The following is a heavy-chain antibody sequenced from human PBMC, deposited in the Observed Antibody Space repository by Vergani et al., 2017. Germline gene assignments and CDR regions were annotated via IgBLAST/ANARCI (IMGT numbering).Heavy chain of an antibody. CDR3: ARDGTVPFAY. CDR1: GGSISSGGYY. Sequence: QVQLQESGPGLVKPSQTLSLTCTVSGGSISSGGYYWSWIRQHPGKGLEWIGYSYYSGSTYYNPSLKSLVTISVDTSKNQFSRKLSSVTAADTAVYYCARDGTVPFAYWDQGTLIAVSS. J-gene: IGHJ4*02. CDR2: SYYSGST. D-gene: IGHD4-17*01. V-gene: IGHV4-31*01.